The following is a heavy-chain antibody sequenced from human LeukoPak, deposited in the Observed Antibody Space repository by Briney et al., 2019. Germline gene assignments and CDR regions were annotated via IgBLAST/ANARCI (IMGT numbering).Heavy chain of an antibody. CDR2: ISGSGGST. V-gene: IGHV3-23*01. CDR3: AKVRNSGSYYDY. Sequence: GGSLRLSCAASGFTFSSYAMSWVRQAPGKGLEWASAISGSGGSTYYADSVKGRFTTSRDNSKNTLYLQMNNLRAGDTAVYYCAKVRNSGSYYDYWGQGTLVTVSS. J-gene: IGHJ4*02. D-gene: IGHD1-26*01. CDR1: GFTFSSYA.